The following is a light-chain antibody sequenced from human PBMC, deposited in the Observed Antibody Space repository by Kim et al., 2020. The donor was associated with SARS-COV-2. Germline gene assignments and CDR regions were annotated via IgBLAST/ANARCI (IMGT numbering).Light chain of an antibody. V-gene: IGLV3-21*04. CDR3: QVWDSSRDHVE. CDR1: KIGSKS. Sequence: SYELTQPPSMSVAPGKTARITCGGNKIGSKSVHWYQQKPGQAPVLVISYERDRPSGIPERLSGSNSGNTATLTISRVEAGDEADYYCQVWDSSRDHVEFG. J-gene: IGLJ2*01. CDR2: YER.